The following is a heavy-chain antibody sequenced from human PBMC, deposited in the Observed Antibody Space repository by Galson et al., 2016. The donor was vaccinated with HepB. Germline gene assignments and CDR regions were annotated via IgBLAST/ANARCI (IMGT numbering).Heavy chain of an antibody. CDR1: GFTFHTYW. Sequence: SLRLSCAASGFTFHTYWMGWVRQAPGKGLEWVANIKQDGSEKYYVGSVRGRFTISRDNANSSLYLQMNSLRAEDTAVYYCASSGGTWFSAHWGQGTLVTVSS. CDR3: ASSGGTWFSAH. D-gene: IGHD3-10*01. V-gene: IGHV3-7*01. J-gene: IGHJ4*02. CDR2: IKQDGSEK.